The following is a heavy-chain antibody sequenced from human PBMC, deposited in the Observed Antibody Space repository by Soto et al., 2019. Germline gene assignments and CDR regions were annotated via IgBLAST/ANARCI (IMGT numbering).Heavy chain of an antibody. CDR1: GYTFTSYG. V-gene: IGHV1-18*01. Sequence: ASSEGLCKASGYTFTSYGISWVRQAPGQGLEWMGWISAYNGNTNYAQKLQGRVTMTTDTSTSTAYMELRSLRSDDTAVYYCARSRMIGNWFDPWGQGTLVTVSS. CDR2: ISAYNGNT. J-gene: IGHJ5*02. CDR3: ARSRMIGNWFDP. D-gene: IGHD2-21*01.